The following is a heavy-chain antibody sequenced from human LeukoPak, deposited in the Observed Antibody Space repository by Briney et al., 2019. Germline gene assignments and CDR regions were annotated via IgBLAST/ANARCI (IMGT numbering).Heavy chain of an antibody. D-gene: IGHD5-12*01. CDR1: GGSVSGYY. V-gene: IGHV4-59*02. Sequence: PSETLSLTCTVSGGSVSGYYWSWIRQSPGKGLEWIGYIYYTGSTSYNPSLRSRVTMSADTSKNQFSLKLSSVTAADTAVYYCARDYSGYELDYWGQGTLVTVSS. J-gene: IGHJ4*02. CDR3: ARDYSGYELDY. CDR2: IYYTGST.